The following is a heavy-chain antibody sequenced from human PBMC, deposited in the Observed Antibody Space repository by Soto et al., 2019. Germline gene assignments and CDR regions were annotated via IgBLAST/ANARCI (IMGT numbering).Heavy chain of an antibody. V-gene: IGHV3-23*01. J-gene: IGHJ4*02. CDR1: GFTFSSYA. D-gene: IGHD1-20*01. CDR2: ISGSGSST. Sequence: GGSLRLSCAASGFTFSSYAMNWVRQAPGKGLEWVSVISGSGSSTYYADSVKGRFTISRDNSKNTLYLQMNSLRAEDTAVYYCARKWRITGTTGRTNLDYFDYWGQGTRVTVSS. CDR3: ARKWRITGTTGRTNLDYFDY.